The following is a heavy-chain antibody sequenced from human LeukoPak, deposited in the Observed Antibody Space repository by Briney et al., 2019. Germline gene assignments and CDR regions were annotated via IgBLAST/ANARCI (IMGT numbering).Heavy chain of an antibody. CDR2: ISAQHGQT. CDR1: RYSENFYG. CDR3: ARAPLVGATNLDWFDP. J-gene: IGHJ5*02. D-gene: IGHD1-26*01. V-gene: IGHV1-18*01. Sequence: VASVKVSCKTSRYSENFYGITWVRQVAGQGLEWMGWISAQHGQTEYAPNSQDRVTMTTDTYTNTAYIELRSLRSDDTAVYYCARAPLVGATNLDWFDPRGQGTLVTVSS.